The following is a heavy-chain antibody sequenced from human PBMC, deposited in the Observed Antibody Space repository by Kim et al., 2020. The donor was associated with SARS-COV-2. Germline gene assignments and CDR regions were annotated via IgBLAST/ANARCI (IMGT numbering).Heavy chain of an antibody. CDR3: VRDEGQREYVNYRFDY. Sequence: SVRGRFTISRDNAENSLHLQMNILRAEDTSIYYCVRDEGQREYVNYRFDYWGQGTLVTVSS. D-gene: IGHD4-4*01. V-gene: IGHV3-48*03. J-gene: IGHJ4*02.